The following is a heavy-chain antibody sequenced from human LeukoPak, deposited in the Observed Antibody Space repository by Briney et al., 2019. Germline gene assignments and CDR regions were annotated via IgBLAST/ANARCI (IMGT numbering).Heavy chain of an antibody. V-gene: IGHV3-9*01. Sequence: GRSLRLSCAASGFTFDDYAIHWVRQAPGKGLEWVSGISWNSGSIGYADSVKGRFTISRDNAKNSLYLQMNSLRAEDTALYYCAKDSSGWSFNWFDPWGQGTLVTVSS. D-gene: IGHD6-19*01. J-gene: IGHJ5*02. CDR2: ISWNSGSI. CDR1: GFTFDDYA. CDR3: AKDSSGWSFNWFDP.